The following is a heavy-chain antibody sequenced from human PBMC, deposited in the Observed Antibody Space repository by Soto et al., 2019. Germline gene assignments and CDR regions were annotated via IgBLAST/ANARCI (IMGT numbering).Heavy chain of an antibody. V-gene: IGHV1-18*04. J-gene: IGHJ4*02. D-gene: IGHD1-26*01. CDR1: GYTFTSYC. CDR3: ARVRSYRDSDY. Sequence: ASVEVSCKASGYTFTSYCISWVRQAPGQGLEWMGWISAYNGNTNYAQKLQGRVTMTTDTSTSTAYMELRSLRSDDTAVYYCARVRSYRDSDYWGQGTLVTVSS. CDR2: ISAYNGNT.